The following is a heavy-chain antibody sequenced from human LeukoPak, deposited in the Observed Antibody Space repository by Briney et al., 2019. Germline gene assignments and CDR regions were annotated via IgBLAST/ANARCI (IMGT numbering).Heavy chain of an antibody. CDR3: AKDEVTMVRGPFDY. CDR2: ISGSGGST. J-gene: IGHJ4*02. CDR1: RFIDSSNY. Sequence: PGGSLRLSCAASRFIDSSNYMTWVRQAPGKGLEWVSAISGSGGSTYYADSVKGRFTISRDNSKNTLYLQMNSLRAEDTAVDYCAKDEVTMVRGPFDYWGQGTLVTVSS. D-gene: IGHD3-10*01. V-gene: IGHV3-23*01.